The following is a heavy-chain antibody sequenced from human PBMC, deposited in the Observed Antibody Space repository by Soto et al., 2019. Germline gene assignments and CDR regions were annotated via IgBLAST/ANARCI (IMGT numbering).Heavy chain of an antibody. V-gene: IGHV1-8*02. D-gene: IGHD6-13*01. CDR1: GYTFVNFD. CDR3: ARMASAGTLNWFDP. CDR2: MNPGSGKT. J-gene: IGHJ5*02. Sequence: QVQLVQSGAEVREPGASVRVSCKASGYTFVNFDISWVRQAAGQGVEWLGWMNPGSGKTGYASKFQGRVAMTWDASTGTSHLELSSLTSDDTAVYYCARMASAGTLNWFDPWGQATPVTVSS.